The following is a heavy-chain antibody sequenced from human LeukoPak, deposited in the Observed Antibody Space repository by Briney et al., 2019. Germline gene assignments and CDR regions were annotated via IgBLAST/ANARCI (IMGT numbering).Heavy chain of an antibody. CDR2: IIPIFGTA. CDR3: AQQMITFGGVIEGSWFDP. CDR1: GGTFSSYA. J-gene: IGHJ5*02. D-gene: IGHD3-16*02. Sequence: SVKVSCTASGGTFSSYAISWVRQAPGQGLEWMGGIIPIFGTANYAQTFQGRVTITADESTSTAYMELSSLRSEDTAVYYCAQQMITFGGVIEGSWFDPWGQGTLVTVSS. V-gene: IGHV1-69*01.